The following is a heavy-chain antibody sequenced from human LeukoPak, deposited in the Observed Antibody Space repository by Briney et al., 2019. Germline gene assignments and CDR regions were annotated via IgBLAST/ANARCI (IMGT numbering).Heavy chain of an antibody. V-gene: IGHV3-74*01. CDR3: AELGITMIGGV. Sequence: GGSLRLSCEASGFTFSNYWMHWVRQAPGKGLVWVSRINSDGSSTTYADSVKGRFTISRDNAKNSLYLQMNSLRAEDTAVYYCAELGITMIGGVWGKGTTVTISS. CDR2: INSDGSST. J-gene: IGHJ6*04. D-gene: IGHD3-10*02. CDR1: GFTFSNYW.